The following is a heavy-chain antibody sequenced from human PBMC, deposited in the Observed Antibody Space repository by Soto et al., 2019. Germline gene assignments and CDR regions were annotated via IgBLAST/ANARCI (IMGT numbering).Heavy chain of an antibody. D-gene: IGHD6-6*01. CDR2: TYYRSMWYN. V-gene: IGHV6-1*01. J-gene: IGHJ6*02. CDR3: ARAKEYTSSSGMDV. CDR1: GDSVSSDSAA. Sequence: VQLQQSGPGLVKPSQTLSLTCVISGDSVSSDSAAWNWIRQSPSGGLEWLGRTYYRSMWYNDYAVYLISRMTLNRDTSKNQFSLQLKFVTPEDTAVYYCARAKEYTSSSGMDVWGQGTTVTVSS.